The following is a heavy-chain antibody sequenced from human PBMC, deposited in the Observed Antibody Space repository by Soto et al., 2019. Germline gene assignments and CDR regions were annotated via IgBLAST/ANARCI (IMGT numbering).Heavy chain of an antibody. J-gene: IGHJ3*02. CDR1: GYTFTGYY. CDR3: ARRIITGTTGAFDI. V-gene: IGHV1-2*02. D-gene: IGHD1-20*01. Sequence: ASVKVSCKASGYTFTGYYMHWVRQAPGQGLEWMGWINPNSGGTNYAQKFQGRVTMTRDTSISTAYMELSRLRSDDTAVYYCARRIITGTTGAFDIWGQGTMVTVSS. CDR2: INPNSGGT.